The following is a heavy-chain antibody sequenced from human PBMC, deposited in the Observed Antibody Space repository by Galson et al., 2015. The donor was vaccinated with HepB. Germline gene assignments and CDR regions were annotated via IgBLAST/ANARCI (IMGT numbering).Heavy chain of an antibody. CDR3: ARGAREADRRGMGWFDP. Sequence: SLRLSCAASGFTFSDYYMAWIRQAPGERLEWVSYLSSTGSSKYYAESVTGRFTISRDNAKNSLYLQMNSLRVEDTALYYCARGAREADRRGMGWFDPWGQGTLVTVSS. J-gene: IGHJ5*02. V-gene: IGHV3-11*01. D-gene: IGHD6-6*01. CDR1: GFTFSDYY. CDR2: LSSTGSSK.